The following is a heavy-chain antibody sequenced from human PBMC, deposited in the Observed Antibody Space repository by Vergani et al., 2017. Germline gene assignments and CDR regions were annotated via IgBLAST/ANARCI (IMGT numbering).Heavy chain of an antibody. CDR1: GGTFSSYT. V-gene: IGHV1-69*02. Sequence: QVQLVQSGAEVKKPGSSVKVSCKASGGTFSSYTISWVRQAPGQGLEWMGRIIPILGIANYAQKFQGRVTITADKSTSTAYMELSSLRSEDTAVYYCARQRYCSSTSCYGYYYYYGMYVWGQGTTVTVSS. J-gene: IGHJ6*02. D-gene: IGHD2-2*01. CDR3: ARQRYCSSTSCYGYYYYYGMYV. CDR2: IIPILGIA.